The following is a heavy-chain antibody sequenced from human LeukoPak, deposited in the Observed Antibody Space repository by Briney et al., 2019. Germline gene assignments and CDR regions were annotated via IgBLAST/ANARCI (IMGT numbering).Heavy chain of an antibody. CDR3: ARLYIGGYSRSTNYNWFDP. Sequence: KAGGSLRLSCAASGFTFSTYAMSWIRQPPGKGLEWIGEINHSGSTNYNPSIKSRVTISVDTSKNQFSLNLTSVTAADTAVYYCARLYIGGYSRSTNYNWFDPWGQGTLVTVSS. J-gene: IGHJ5*02. D-gene: IGHD6-13*01. CDR2: INHSGST. CDR1: GFTFSTYA. V-gene: IGHV4-34*01.